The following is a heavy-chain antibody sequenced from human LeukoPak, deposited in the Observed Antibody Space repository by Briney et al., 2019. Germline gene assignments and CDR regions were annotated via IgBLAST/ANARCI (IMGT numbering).Heavy chain of an antibody. Sequence: SETLSLTCTVSGGSVSSGTYYWSWIRQPPGKGLEWIGYIYYSGSTNYNPSLKSRVAISIDTSKNQFSLKLSSVTAADTAVYYCARDRVRGNANPYFDYWGQGTLVTVSS. CDR3: ARDRVRGNANPYFDY. V-gene: IGHV4-61*01. J-gene: IGHJ4*02. D-gene: IGHD1-1*01. CDR2: IYYSGST. CDR1: GGSVSSGTYY.